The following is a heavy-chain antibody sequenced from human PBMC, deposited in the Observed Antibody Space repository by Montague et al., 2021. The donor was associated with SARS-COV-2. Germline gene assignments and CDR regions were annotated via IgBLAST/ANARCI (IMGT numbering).Heavy chain of an antibody. CDR3: ARVQGITMIVVVIGASDI. Sequence: TLSLTCTVSGGSISSGGYYWSWIRQHPGKGLEWIGYIYYSGSTXYNPSLKSQVTISVDTSKNQFSLKLSSVTAADTAVYYCARVQGITMIVVVIGASDIWGQGTMVTVSS. CDR1: GGSISSGGYY. D-gene: IGHD3-22*01. J-gene: IGHJ3*02. CDR2: IYYSGST. V-gene: IGHV4-31*01.